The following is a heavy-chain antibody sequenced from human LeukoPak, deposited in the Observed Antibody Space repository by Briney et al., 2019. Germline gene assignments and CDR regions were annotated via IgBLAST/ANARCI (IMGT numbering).Heavy chain of an antibody. V-gene: IGHV1-69*13. J-gene: IGHJ4*02. Sequence: GATVTVSCKASGGTFSKYGISWVRQAQGEGRDWMGGIIPMFGGTEFEHKSPGLVTITADQSTNTASMELSTLRSEDTAVYYSARGDTVTTSLLGYWGQGTLVTVSS. CDR2: IIPMFGGT. CDR1: GGTFSKYG. D-gene: IGHD4-17*01. CDR3: ARGDTVTTSLLGY.